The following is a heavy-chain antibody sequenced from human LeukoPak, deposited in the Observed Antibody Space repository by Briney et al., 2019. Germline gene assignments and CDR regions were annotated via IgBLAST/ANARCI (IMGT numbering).Heavy chain of an antibody. CDR3: AKCARGYGNDAFDL. CDR1: EFTFGSFA. J-gene: IGHJ3*01. V-gene: IGHV3-23*01. D-gene: IGHD5-18*01. CDR2: IRGGGAGA. Sequence: GGSLRLSCAASEFTFGSFAMSWVRQAPGKGLEWVSSIRGGGAGALYADSVKGRFTVSRDNSRSTLYLQMNSLRVEDTAVYYCAKCARGYGNDAFDLWGPGTMVTVSS.